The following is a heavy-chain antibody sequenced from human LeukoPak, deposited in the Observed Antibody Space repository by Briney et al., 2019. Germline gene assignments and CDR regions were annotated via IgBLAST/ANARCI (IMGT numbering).Heavy chain of an antibody. D-gene: IGHD3-22*01. Sequence: SVKVSCKASGGTFSSYAISWVRQAPGQGLEWMGGIIPIFGTANYAQKFQGRVTIIRDTSASTAYMELSSLGSEDTAVYYCARVPLSDSSGHYYPHWGQGTLVTVSS. V-gene: IGHV1-69*05. CDR2: IIPIFGTA. CDR3: ARVPLSDSSGHYYPH. J-gene: IGHJ1*01. CDR1: GGTFSSYA.